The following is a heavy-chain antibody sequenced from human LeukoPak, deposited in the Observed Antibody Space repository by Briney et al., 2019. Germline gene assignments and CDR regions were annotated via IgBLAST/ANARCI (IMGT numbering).Heavy chain of an antibody. CDR3: ARGVMTTVVTPVGNFFDI. CDR2: IYYSGST. Sequence: PETLSLTCTVSGGSISSYYWSWIRQPPGKGLEWIGYIYYSGSTNYNPSLKSRVTISVDTSKNQFSLKLSSVTAADTAVYYCARGVMTTVVTPVGNFFDIWGQGTMVTVSS. D-gene: IGHD4-23*01. V-gene: IGHV4-59*01. CDR1: GGSISSYY. J-gene: IGHJ3*02.